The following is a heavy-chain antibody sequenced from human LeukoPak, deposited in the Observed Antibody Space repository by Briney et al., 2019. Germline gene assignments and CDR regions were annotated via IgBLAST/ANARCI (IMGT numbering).Heavy chain of an antibody. V-gene: IGHV4-30-2*02. CDR3: ARTGYSSDYYGMDV. CDR1: GGSISSGGYY. J-gene: IGHJ6*02. CDR2: IYHSGST. Sequence: PSQTLSLTCTVSGGSISSGGYYWNWIRQPPGKGLEWIGYIYHSGSTYYNPSLKSRVTISVDMSKNQFSLKLRSVTAADTAVYYCARTGYSSDYYGMDVWGQGTTVTVSS. D-gene: IGHD6-25*01.